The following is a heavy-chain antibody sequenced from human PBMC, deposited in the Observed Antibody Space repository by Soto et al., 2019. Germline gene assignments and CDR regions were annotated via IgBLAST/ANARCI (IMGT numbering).Heavy chain of an antibody. CDR1: GFTFSNAW. J-gene: IGHJ4*02. Sequence: GGSLRLSCAASGFTFSNAWMSWVRQAPGKGLEWVGRIKSKTDGGTTDYAGPVKGRFTISRDDSKNTLYLQMNSLKTEDTAVYYCTTHYCSGGSCFNRDDYWGQGTLVTVSS. CDR2: IKSKTDGGTT. D-gene: IGHD2-15*01. CDR3: TTHYCSGGSCFNRDDY. V-gene: IGHV3-15*01.